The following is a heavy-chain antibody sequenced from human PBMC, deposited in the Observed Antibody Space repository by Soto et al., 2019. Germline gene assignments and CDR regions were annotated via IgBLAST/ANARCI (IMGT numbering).Heavy chain of an antibody. CDR2: IKYSGTT. D-gene: IGHD1-26*01. Sequence: SDTLPRTATVSFGSISRSRRHLVRIRQPPGKGLEWIASIKYSGTTFYNPSLKSRVTLSVDTSKNQFALKLSSVTAAETAVYYCARYGLTGSYYDAFDIWGQGPMVT. CDR3: ARYGLTGSYYDAFDI. V-gene: IGHV4-39*01. J-gene: IGHJ3*02. CDR1: FGSISRSRRH.